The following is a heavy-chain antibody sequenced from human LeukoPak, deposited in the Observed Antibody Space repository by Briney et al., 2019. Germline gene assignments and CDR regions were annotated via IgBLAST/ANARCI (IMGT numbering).Heavy chain of an antibody. J-gene: IGHJ4*02. V-gene: IGHV3-74*01. D-gene: IGHD2-21*02. Sequence: PGGSLRLSCAASGFTFSSYWMHWVRQAPGKGLVWVSRINSDGSSTSYADSVKGRFTISRDNAKNTLYLQMNSLRAEDTAVYYCARNSNPTYLAYCGGDCYSNIDYWGQGTLVTVSS. CDR2: INSDGSST. CDR1: GFTFSSYW. CDR3: ARNSNPTYLAYCGGDCYSNIDY.